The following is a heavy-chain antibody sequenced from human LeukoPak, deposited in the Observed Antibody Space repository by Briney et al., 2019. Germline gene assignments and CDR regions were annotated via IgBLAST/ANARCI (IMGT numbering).Heavy chain of an antibody. J-gene: IGHJ4*02. V-gene: IGHV1-46*01. Sequence: ASVKVSCKASGYTFTSYDINWVRQATGQGLEWMGIINPSGGSTSYAQKFQGRVTMTRDTSTSTVYMELSSLRSEDTAVYYCARGQPSSSWDYWGQGTLVTVSS. CDR3: ARGQPSSSWDY. CDR2: INPSGGST. CDR1: GYTFTSYD. D-gene: IGHD6-13*01.